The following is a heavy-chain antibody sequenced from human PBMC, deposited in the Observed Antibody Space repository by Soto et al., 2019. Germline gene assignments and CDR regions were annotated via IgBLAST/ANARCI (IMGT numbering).Heavy chain of an antibody. CDR1: GLSVSRKC. CDR3: ARDYTIDY. J-gene: IGHJ4*02. CDR2: IYSGGST. V-gene: IGHV3-66*01. Sequence: GGSLRLSCAAYGLSVSRKCMSWVRQAPGKGLEWVSVIYSGGSTYYADSVKGRFTISRDNSKNTLYLQMNSLRAEDTAVYYCARDYTIDYWDQRTLVTVYS.